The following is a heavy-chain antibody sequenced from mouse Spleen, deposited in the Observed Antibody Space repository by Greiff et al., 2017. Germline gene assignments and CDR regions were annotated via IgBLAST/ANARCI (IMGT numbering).Heavy chain of an antibody. J-gene: IGHJ2*01. V-gene: IGHV1-61*01. D-gene: IGHD1-1*01. CDR2: IYPSDSEA. Sequence: QVQLQQPGAELVRPGSSVKLSCKASGYTFTSYWMDWVQQRPGQGLEWIGNIYPSDSEAHYNQKFKAKATLTVDKSSSTAYMQLSSLTSGDSAVYYCAREGLYYYGSSYGCWGQGTTLTVSS. CDR3: AREGLYYYGSSYGC. CDR1: GYTFTSYW.